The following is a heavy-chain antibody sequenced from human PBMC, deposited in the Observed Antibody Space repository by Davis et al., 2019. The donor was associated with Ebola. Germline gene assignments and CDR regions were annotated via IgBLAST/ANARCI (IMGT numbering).Heavy chain of an antibody. Sequence: ASVKVSCKASGYTFTSYGISWVRQAPGQGLEWMGWISAYNGNTNYAQKLQGRVTMTTDTSTSTAYMELSSLRSEDTAVYYCARDEGDSSGYTANYGMDVWGKGTTVTVSS. V-gene: IGHV1-18*01. CDR2: ISAYNGNT. D-gene: IGHD3-22*01. CDR3: ARDEGDSSGYTANYGMDV. CDR1: GYTFTSYG. J-gene: IGHJ6*04.